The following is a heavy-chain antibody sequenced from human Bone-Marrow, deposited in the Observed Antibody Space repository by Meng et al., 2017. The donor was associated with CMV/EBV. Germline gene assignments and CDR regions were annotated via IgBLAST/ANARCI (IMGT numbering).Heavy chain of an antibody. V-gene: IGHV1-18*01. D-gene: IGHD3-3*01. CDR1: GYTFTSYG. Sequence: ASVKVSCKASGYTFTSYGISWVRQAPEQGLEWMGWISAYNGNTNYAQKLQGRVTMTTDTSTSTAYMELRSLRSDDTAVYYCARSPSLLYYDWWSGYCNANGAGEAFANWGQGPLVPVDS. CDR3: ARSPSLLYYDWWSGYCNANGAGEAFAN. CDR2: ISAYNGNT. J-gene: IGHJ4*02.